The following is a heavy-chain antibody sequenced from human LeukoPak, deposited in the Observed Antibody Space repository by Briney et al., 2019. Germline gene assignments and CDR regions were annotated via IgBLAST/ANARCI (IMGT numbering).Heavy chain of an antibody. CDR1: GFTFSSYA. V-gene: IGHV3-30*04. D-gene: IGHD3-10*01. CDR3: ARDSTYYYDSGSSGPHYFDN. CDR2: ISYDGSNK. Sequence: GRSLRLSCAASGFTFSSYAMHWVRQAPGKGLEWVAVISYDGSNKYYADSVKGRFTISRDNSKNTLYLQLNSLRAEDTAVYYCARDSTYYYDSGSSGPHYFDNWGQGTLVTVSS. J-gene: IGHJ4*02.